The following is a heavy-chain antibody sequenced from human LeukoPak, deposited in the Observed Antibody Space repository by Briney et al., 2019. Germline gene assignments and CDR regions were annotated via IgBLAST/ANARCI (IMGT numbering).Heavy chain of an antibody. CDR3: ARYSYGYPFDY. CDR2: INWDGGST. Sequence: GGSLRLSCAASGFTFDDYGMRWVRQAPGKGLEWVSGINWDGGSTGYAASVKGRFTISRDNAKNSLYLQMNSLRAEDTALYYCARYSYGYPFDYWGQGTLVTVSS. D-gene: IGHD5-18*01. CDR1: GFTFDDYG. J-gene: IGHJ4*02. V-gene: IGHV3-20*04.